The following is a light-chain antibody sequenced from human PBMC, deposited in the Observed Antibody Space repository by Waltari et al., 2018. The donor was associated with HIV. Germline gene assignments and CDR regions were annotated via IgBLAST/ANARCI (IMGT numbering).Light chain of an antibody. CDR3: SAWDSSLGAWV. V-gene: IGLV10-54*04. J-gene: IGLJ3*02. CDR2: RNN. CDR1: SHNVGNQG. Sequence: QAGLTQPPSVSKDLRQTATLTCTGNSHNVGNQGATWLQHHQGHPPKLLYYRNNNRPSGISERFSASRSRNTASLTITGLQPEDEADYYCSAWDSSLGAWVFGGGTKLTVL.